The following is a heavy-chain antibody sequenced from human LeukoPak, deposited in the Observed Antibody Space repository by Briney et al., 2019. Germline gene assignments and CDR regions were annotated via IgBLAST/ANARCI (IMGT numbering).Heavy chain of an antibody. CDR2: ISYSGST. J-gene: IGHJ6*01. CDR1: GVSISSGGYS. CDR3: ARVHDQRNYYYGMDV. D-gene: IGHD3-16*01. V-gene: IGHV4-31*03. Sequence: SETLSLTCTISGVSISSGGYSWSWIRQHPGQSLEWIGYISYSGSTHYNPSLNSRVTISVDTSKNQFSLMLSSVTAADTAVYYCARVHDQRNYYYGMDVWGQGTTVTVSS.